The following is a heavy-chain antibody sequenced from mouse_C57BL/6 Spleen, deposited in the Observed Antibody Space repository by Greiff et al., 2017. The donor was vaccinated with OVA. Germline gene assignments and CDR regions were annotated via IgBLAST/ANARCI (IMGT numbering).Heavy chain of an antibody. Sequence: VKVVESGPGLVQPSQSLSITCTVSGFSLTSYGVHWVRQPPGKGLEWLGVIWSGGSTDYNAAFISRLSISKDNSKSQVFFKMNSLQADDTAIYYCAKPPGSSYDYAMDYWGQGTSVTVSS. V-gene: IGHV2-4*01. D-gene: IGHD1-1*01. CDR3: AKPPGSSYDYAMDY. CDR2: IWSGGST. J-gene: IGHJ4*01. CDR1: GFSLTSYG.